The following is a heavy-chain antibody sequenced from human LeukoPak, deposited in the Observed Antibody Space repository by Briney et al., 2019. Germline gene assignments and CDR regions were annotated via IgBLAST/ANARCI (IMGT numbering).Heavy chain of an antibody. CDR1: GFSLSRYW. Sequence: GGSLRVSCAASGFSLSRYWMSWVRQAPGQGLEWVANIGKDGSGNHYADSVKGRFTISRDNAKNSLYLQMNSLRADDTAVYYCARDLDYYATDYWGQGTLVTLSS. V-gene: IGHV3-7*01. CDR3: ARDLDYYATDY. CDR2: IGKDGSGN. J-gene: IGHJ4*02. D-gene: IGHD3/OR15-3a*01.